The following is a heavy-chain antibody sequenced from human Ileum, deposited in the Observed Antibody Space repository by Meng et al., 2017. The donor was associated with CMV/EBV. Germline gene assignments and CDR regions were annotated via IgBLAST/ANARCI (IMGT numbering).Heavy chain of an antibody. CDR3: ARRYGDS. Sequence: GGSLRLSCKASGYNFVNYWIGWVRQMPGKGLEWMGFIYPADSDVRYRPSFEGRVTISVDKSTSTLYLQWNSLEASDSAIYFCARRYGDSWGQGTLVTVSS. D-gene: IGHD4-17*01. CDR2: IYPADSDV. V-gene: IGHV5-51*01. CDR1: GYNFVNYW. J-gene: IGHJ4*02.